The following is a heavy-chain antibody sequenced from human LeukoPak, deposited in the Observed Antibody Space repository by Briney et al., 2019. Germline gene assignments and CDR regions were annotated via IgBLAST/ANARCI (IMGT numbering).Heavy chain of an antibody. Sequence: ASVKVSCKVSGYTLTELSMHWVRQAPGKGLEWMGGFDPEDGETIYAQKFQGRVTITADKSTSTAYMELSSLRSEDTAVYYCARDDYGDSFDYWGQGTLVTVSS. CDR3: ARDDYGDSFDY. CDR2: FDPEDGET. D-gene: IGHD4-17*01. V-gene: IGHV1-24*01. CDR1: GYTLTELS. J-gene: IGHJ4*02.